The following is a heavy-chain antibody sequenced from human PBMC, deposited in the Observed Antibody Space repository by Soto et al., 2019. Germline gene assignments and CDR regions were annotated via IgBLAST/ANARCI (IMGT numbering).Heavy chain of an antibody. CDR1: GFTFSDYY. J-gene: IGHJ4*02. CDR2: ISSSGSTI. Sequence: GGSLRLSCAASGFTFSDYYMSWIRQAPGKGLEWVSYISSSGSTIYYADSVKGRFTISRDNAKNSLYLQMNSLRAEDTAVYYWASHKVSPSFFDYWGQGTLVTVSS. CDR3: ASHKVSPSFFDY. V-gene: IGHV3-11*01. D-gene: IGHD1-20*01.